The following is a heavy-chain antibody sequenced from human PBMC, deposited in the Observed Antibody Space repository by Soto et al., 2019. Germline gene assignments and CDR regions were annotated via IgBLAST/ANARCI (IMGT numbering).Heavy chain of an antibody. D-gene: IGHD1-1*01. V-gene: IGHV4-34*01. CDR1: GGSFSGYY. J-gene: IGHJ6*02. CDR3: ALVRRYYGMDV. CDR2: INHSGST. Sequence: QVQLQQWGAGLLKPSETLSLTCAVYGGSFSGYYWSWIRKPPGKGLEWIGEINHSGSTNYNPSRKSRVTISVDTSKNQFSLKLSSVTAADTAVYYCALVRRYYGMDVWGQGTTVTVSS.